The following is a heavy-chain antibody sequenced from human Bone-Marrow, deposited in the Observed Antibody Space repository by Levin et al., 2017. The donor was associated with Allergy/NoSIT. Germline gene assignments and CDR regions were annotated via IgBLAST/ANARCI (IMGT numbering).Heavy chain of an antibody. D-gene: IGHD3-22*01. CDR2: IKSKADFETI. Sequence: PGGSLRLSCAASRLDFTKAWMSWVRQAPGKGLEWVGRIKSKADFETIDYAASVRGRFTISRDDSKSNLYLKMNSLKIEDTAVYYCTTYPDNHYFDFLSGYLSAWGQGALVIVSS. CDR1: RLDFTKAW. V-gene: IGHV3-15*01. CDR3: TTYPDNHYFDFLSGYLSA. J-gene: IGHJ5*02.